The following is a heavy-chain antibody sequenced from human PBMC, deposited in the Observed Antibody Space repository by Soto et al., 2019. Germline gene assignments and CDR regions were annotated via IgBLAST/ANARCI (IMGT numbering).Heavy chain of an antibody. CDR3: AKCTSSISSSLDH. D-gene: IGHD6-13*01. CDR2: FSGSGGST. Sequence: LRLSCAASGFTFSSYAMSWVRQAPGEGLEWVSGFSGSGGSTYYADSVKGRFTISRDNSKNTLYLQMNSLRAEDTAVYYCAKCTSSISSSLDHWGQGTQVTVSS. J-gene: IGHJ4*02. CDR1: GFTFSSYA. V-gene: IGHV3-23*01.